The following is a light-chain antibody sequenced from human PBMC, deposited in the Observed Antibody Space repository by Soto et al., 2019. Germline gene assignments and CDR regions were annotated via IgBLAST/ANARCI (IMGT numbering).Light chain of an antibody. CDR1: SSDIGSYNL. J-gene: IGLJ3*02. CDR2: EDT. Sequence: QLVLTQPASVSGSPGQSITISCTGTSSDIGSYNLVSWYQHHPGKAPKLMIYEDTKRPSGVSPRFSGSKSGVTASLTISGLQADDEGDYYCCSYAGDSTLMFGGGTKVTVL. CDR3: CSYAGDSTLM. V-gene: IGLV2-23*01.